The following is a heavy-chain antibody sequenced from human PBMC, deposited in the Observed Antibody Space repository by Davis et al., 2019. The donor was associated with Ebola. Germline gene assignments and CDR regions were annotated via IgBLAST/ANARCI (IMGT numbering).Heavy chain of an antibody. V-gene: IGHV3-11*04. CDR1: GFTFSDYY. Sequence: GESLKISCAASGFTFSDYYMSWIRQAPGKGLEWVSYISSSGSSIYYADSVKGRFTISRDNSKNTLYLQMNSLRAEDTAVYYCARGNYYDSSGYFGGVYYWGQGTLVTVSS. CDR2: ISSSGSSI. J-gene: IGHJ4*02. CDR3: ARGNYYDSSGYFGGVYY. D-gene: IGHD3-22*01.